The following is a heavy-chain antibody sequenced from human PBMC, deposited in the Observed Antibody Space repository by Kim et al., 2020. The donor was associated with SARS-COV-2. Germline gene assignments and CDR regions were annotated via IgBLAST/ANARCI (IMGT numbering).Heavy chain of an antibody. Sequence: SVKVSCKASGGTFRTYAFSWLRQAPGQGLELIGGIIPIFGSVNYAQKFQGRVTITADESTDTAYLELNRLRPEDTAMYYCARDGHCTSVNCHILGGMDVWGQGATISVSS. CDR3: ARDGHCTSVNCHILGGMDV. CDR2: IIPIFGSV. D-gene: IGHD2-2*02. V-gene: IGHV1-69*13. CDR1: GGTFRTYA. J-gene: IGHJ6*02.